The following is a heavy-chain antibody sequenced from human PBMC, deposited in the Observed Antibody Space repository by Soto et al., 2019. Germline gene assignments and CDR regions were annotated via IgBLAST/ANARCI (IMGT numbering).Heavy chain of an antibody. CDR3: ARDLGYYDSSGYFDY. J-gene: IGHJ4*02. V-gene: IGHV3-11*01. CDR1: GFAFSNYA. D-gene: IGHD3-22*01. Sequence: GGSLSLSCAVSGFAFSNYAMSWLRRAPGKGLEWATYISGSDSIIYYTDSVKGRFTISRDNAKNSLYLQMNSLRAEDTAVYYCARDLGYYDSSGYFDYWGQGTLDTVSS. CDR2: ISGSDSII.